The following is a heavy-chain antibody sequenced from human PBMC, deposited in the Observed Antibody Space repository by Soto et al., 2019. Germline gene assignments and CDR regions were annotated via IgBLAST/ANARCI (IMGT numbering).Heavy chain of an antibody. D-gene: IGHD1-7*01. CDR3: ARVKLEGNWNYLFINWFDP. CDR2: IDPNSGGT. J-gene: IGHJ5*02. CDR1: GYTFTGYY. Sequence: EASVKFSWKASGYTFTGYYMRWVRQAPGQGLEWMGWIDPNSGGTNYAQKFQGRVTMTRDTSISTAYMELSRLRSDDTAVYYCARVKLEGNWNYLFINWFDPWGQGTLVTVSS. V-gene: IGHV1-2*02.